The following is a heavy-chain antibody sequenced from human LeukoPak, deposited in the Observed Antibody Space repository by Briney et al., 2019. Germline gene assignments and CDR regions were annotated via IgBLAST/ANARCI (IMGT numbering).Heavy chain of an antibody. CDR1: GFTFSSYA. D-gene: IGHD6-13*01. CDR3: ATVGTYSRDFDY. V-gene: IGHV3-23*01. Sequence: AGGSLRLSCVVSGFTFSSYAMSWVRQAPGKGLEWVSGISGSGGSTYYADSVKGRFTISRDNAKNSLYLQMNSLRAEDTAVYYCATVGTYSRDFDYWGQGTLVTVSS. CDR2: ISGSGGST. J-gene: IGHJ4*02.